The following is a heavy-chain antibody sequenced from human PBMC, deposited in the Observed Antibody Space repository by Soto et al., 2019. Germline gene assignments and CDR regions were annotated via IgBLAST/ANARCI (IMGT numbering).Heavy chain of an antibody. CDR2: IIPIFGTA. CDR3: ARGVGISGYLFDY. D-gene: IGHD3-22*01. J-gene: IGHJ4*02. Sequence: SVKVSCKASGGTFSSYAISWVRQAPGQGLEWMGGIIPIFGTANYAQKFQGRVTITADESTSTAYTELSSLRSEDTAVYYCARGVGISGYLFDYWGQGTLVTVSS. CDR1: GGTFSSYA. V-gene: IGHV1-69*13.